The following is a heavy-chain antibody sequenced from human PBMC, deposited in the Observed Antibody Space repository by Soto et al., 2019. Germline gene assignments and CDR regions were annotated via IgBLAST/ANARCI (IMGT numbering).Heavy chain of an antibody. Sequence: QVQLQESGPGLVKPSETLSLTCTVSGGSISSYYWSWIRQPPGKGLEWIGYIYYSGSTNYNPPLNRRVTPSVDTSKTRFTLKLSSVTTADTAVYYCARLSTGVGHYYSYGMDVWGQGTAVTVSS. V-gene: IGHV4-59*08. CDR3: ARLSTGVGHYYSYGMDV. J-gene: IGHJ6*02. CDR2: IYYSGST. CDR1: GGSISSYY.